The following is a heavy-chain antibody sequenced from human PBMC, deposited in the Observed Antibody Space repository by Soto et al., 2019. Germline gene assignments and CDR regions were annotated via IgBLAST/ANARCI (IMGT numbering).Heavy chain of an antibody. J-gene: IGHJ4*02. CDR3: ARQRGNYFDY. D-gene: IGHD3-10*01. CDR2: IYYTGST. Sequence: SRIRQPPGKGLEWIGYIYYTGSTNYNPSLKSRVTMSVDTSKKQFSLKLSSVTAADTAVYYCARQRGNYFDYWGQGTLVTGSS. V-gene: IGHV4-61*07.